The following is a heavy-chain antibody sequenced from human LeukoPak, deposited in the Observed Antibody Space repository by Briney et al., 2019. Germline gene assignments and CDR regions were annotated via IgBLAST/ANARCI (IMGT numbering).Heavy chain of an antibody. Sequence: ASQTLSLTCTVSGGSISSGGYYWSWIRQPPGKGLEWIGYIYHSGSTYYNPSLKSRVTISVDRSKNQFSLKLSSVTAADTAVYYCARAPITIFGVVPPTEDAFDIWGQGTMVTVSS. V-gene: IGHV4-30-2*01. D-gene: IGHD3-3*01. CDR2: IYHSGST. J-gene: IGHJ3*02. CDR1: GGSISSGGYY. CDR3: ARAPITIFGVVPPTEDAFDI.